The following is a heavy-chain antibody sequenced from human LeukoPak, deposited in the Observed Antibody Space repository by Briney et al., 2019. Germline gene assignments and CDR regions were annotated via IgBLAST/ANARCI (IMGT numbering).Heavy chain of an antibody. J-gene: IGHJ4*02. Sequence: SQTLSLTCTVSGGSISSGSYYWGSIRQPAGKGLEWIGRIYTSGSTNCNPSLKSRVTISVDTSKNQFSLKLSSVTAADTAVYYCARDKGNYDYFDYWGQGTLVTVSS. CDR1: GGSISSGSYY. V-gene: IGHV4-61*02. CDR2: IYTSGST. CDR3: ARDKGNYDYFDY. D-gene: IGHD1-7*01.